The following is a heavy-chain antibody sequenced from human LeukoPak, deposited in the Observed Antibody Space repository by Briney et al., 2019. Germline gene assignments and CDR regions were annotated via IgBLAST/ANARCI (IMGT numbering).Heavy chain of an antibody. CDR3: ARKYSSGWYVDY. J-gene: IGHJ4*02. CDR1: GFSFSSDW. V-gene: IGHV3-7*03. CDR2: IKQDGSEK. D-gene: IGHD6-19*01. Sequence: GGSLRLSCAASGFSFSSDWMTWVRQAPGKGLEWVANIKQDGSEKYYVDSVKGRFTISRDNAKNTLYLQMNSLRAEDTAVYYCARKYSSGWYVDYWGQGTLVTVSS.